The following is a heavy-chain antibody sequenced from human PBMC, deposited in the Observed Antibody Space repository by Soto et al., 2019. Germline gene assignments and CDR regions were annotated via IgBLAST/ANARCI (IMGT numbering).Heavy chain of an antibody. CDR2: INAYNGNT. CDR1: GYTFTSYG. V-gene: IGHV1-18*01. Sequence: QVQLVQSGAEVKKPGASVKVSCKASGYTFTSYGISWVRQAPGQGLEWMGWINAYNGNTNYAQRLQGRVTMTTDTTSSTAYRGLRNLRSDDSAVYYYAQVLPPVDPRGQGTCVTVSS. D-gene: IGHD3-10*01. CDR3: AQVLPPVDP. J-gene: IGHJ5*02.